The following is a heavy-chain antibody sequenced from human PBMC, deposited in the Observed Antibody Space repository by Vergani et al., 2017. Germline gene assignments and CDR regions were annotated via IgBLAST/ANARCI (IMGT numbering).Heavy chain of an antibody. CDR3: ARRIVGAKQGQGFDY. CDR2: ISTHNGNT. D-gene: IGHD1-26*01. Sequence: QGQLVQSGAEVKKPGASVKVSCKASGYSFTSYGISWIRQAPGQGLEWMGWISTHNGNTNYAQSFQGRVTMTTDTATTTAYMELRSLTSDDTAVYYCARRIVGAKQGQGFDYWGQGTLVTVSS. J-gene: IGHJ4*02. V-gene: IGHV1-18*01. CDR1: GYSFTSYG.